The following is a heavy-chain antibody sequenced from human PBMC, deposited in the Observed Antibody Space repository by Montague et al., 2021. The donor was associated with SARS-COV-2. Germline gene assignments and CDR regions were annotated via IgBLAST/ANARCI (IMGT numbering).Heavy chain of an antibody. Sequence: SLRLSCAASGFTFSSYWMSWVRQAPGKGLEWVANIKEDGSEKKYVGSVKGRFTISRDYAKDSLYLQMNSLRAEDTAVYYCAREYSDNSGMGHYWGQGTLVTVSS. J-gene: IGHJ4*02. CDR3: AREYSDNSGMGHY. CDR1: GFTFSSYW. V-gene: IGHV3-7*01. D-gene: IGHD3-22*01. CDR2: IKEDGSEK.